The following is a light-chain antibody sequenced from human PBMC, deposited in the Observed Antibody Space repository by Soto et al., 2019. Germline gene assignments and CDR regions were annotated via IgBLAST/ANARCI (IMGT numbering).Light chain of an antibody. Sequence: QSVLTQPPSASGSPGQSVTISCTGTRSDVGGYHYVSWYQHHPGSAPKLLIYEVNRRPSGVPDRFSGSKSGNTASLTVSGLQADDEADYYCSSYGGSNNLLFGGGTKVTVL. V-gene: IGLV2-8*01. J-gene: IGLJ2*01. CDR1: RSDVGGYHY. CDR2: EVN. CDR3: SSYGGSNNLL.